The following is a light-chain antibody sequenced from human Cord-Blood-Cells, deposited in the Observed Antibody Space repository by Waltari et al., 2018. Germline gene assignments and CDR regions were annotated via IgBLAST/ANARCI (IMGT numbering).Light chain of an antibody. CDR1: QSVSSSY. J-gene: IGKJ4*01. CDR2: GAS. CDR3: QQYGSSPLT. Sequence: EIVLTQSPGTLSLSPGERATLPCRASQSVSSSYLAWYQQKPGQAPRLLIYGASSRATATTDRFSGSGSGTDFTLTISIREPEDFAVYYCQQYGSSPLTFGGGTKVEIK. V-gene: IGKV3-20*01.